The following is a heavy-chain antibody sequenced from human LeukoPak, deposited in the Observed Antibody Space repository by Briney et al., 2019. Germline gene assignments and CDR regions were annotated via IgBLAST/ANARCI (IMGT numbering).Heavy chain of an antibody. CDR2: INPNSGGT. D-gene: IGHD1-26*01. CDR1: GYTFTSYY. V-gene: IGHV1-2*02. Sequence: ASVKVSCKASGYTFTSYYMHWVRQAPGQGLEGMGWINPNSGGTNYAQKFQGRVTMTRDTSISTAYMELSRLRSDDTAVYYCARASRWETTRRYDYWGQGTLVTVSS. J-gene: IGHJ4*02. CDR3: ARASRWETTRRYDY.